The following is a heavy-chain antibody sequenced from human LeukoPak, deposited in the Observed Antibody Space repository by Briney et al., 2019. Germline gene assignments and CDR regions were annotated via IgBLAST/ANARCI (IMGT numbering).Heavy chain of an antibody. D-gene: IGHD3-10*01. Sequence: GRSLRPSCAASAFTFSSDWMSWARQAPGKGREWVANIKQDGSEKYTVHSVRGGFTISRDNAKNSLYLQMNSLRAEDTAVYYCARVRWFGELSPLDYWGQGTLVTVSS. V-gene: IGHV3-7*01. J-gene: IGHJ4*02. CDR2: IKQDGSEK. CDR1: AFTFSSDW. CDR3: ARVRWFGELSPLDY.